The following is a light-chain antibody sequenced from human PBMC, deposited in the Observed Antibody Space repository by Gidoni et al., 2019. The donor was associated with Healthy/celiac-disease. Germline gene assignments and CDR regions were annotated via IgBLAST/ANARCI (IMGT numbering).Light chain of an antibody. CDR2: DVS. CDR1: SSDVGGSNY. V-gene: IGLV2-14*01. Sequence: QSALPQPASVSGSPGQSITISCTGTSSDVGGSNYVSWYQQHPGTAPKLMIYDVSNRPSGVSSRFSGSKSGNTASLTISGLQAEDEADYYCSSYTSSSTRVFGGGTKLTVL. CDR3: SSYTSSSTRV. J-gene: IGLJ3*02.